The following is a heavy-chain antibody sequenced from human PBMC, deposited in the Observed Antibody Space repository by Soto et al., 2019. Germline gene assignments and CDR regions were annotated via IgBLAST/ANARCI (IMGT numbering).Heavy chain of an antibody. D-gene: IGHD5-18*01. Sequence: SVKVSCKPSGGTFSSYAISCVRQRPGQGLEWMGGIIPICGKANSAQKFQGRVAITADESTSTAYMELSSLRSEDTAVFYCATVYRLPTRSNWFDPGGQGTRVTVS. V-gene: IGHV1-69*13. CDR2: IIPICGKA. CDR3: ATVYRLPTRSNWFDP. J-gene: IGHJ5*02. CDR1: GGTFSSYA.